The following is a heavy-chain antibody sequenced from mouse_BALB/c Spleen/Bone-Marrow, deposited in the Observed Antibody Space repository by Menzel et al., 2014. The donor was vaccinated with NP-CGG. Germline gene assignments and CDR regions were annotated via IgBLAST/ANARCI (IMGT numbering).Heavy chain of an antibody. J-gene: IGHJ2*01. CDR2: IYPGNSDT. CDR1: GYTFTSYW. V-gene: IGHV1-5*01. CDR3: TSDYDDY. Sequence: VHVKQSGTVLARPGASVKMSCKASGYTFTSYWMHWVKQRPGQDLERIGAIYPGNSDTSYNQKFKGKAKLTAVTSTSTAYMELSSLTNEDSAVYYCTSDYDDYWGQGTTLTVSS. D-gene: IGHD2-4*01.